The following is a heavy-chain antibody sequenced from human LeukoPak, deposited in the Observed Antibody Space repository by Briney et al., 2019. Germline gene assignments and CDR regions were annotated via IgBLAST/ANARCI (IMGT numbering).Heavy chain of an antibody. CDR1: GYTFTGYY. CDR2: INPNSGGT. D-gene: IGHD5-18*01. Sequence: GASVKVSRKASGYTFTGYYMHWVRQAPGQGLEWMGWINPNSGGTNYAQKFQGRVTMTRDTSISTAYMELSRLRSDDTAVYYCARNVDTANGEYYFDYWGQGTLVTVSS. V-gene: IGHV1-2*02. J-gene: IGHJ4*02. CDR3: ARNVDTANGEYYFDY.